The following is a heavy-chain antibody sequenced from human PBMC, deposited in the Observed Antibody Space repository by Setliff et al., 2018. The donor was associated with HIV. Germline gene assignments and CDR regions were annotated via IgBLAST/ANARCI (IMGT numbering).Heavy chain of an antibody. CDR1: GYSFSDYW. CDR3: ARVDMGYYYDSSGYIFFPGLPDY. CDR2: IYPDESDS. D-gene: IGHD3-22*01. V-gene: IGHV5-51*01. Sequence: GESLKISCKASGYSFSDYWIGWVRQMPGKGLEWMGVIYPDESDSRYSPSFRGQVTISADKSINTAYLQWSSLKASDTAMYYCARVDMGYYYDSSGYIFFPGLPDYWGQGTLVTVSS. J-gene: IGHJ4*02.